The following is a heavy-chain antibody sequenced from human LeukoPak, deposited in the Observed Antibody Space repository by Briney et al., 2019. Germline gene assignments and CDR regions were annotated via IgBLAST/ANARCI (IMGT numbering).Heavy chain of an antibody. CDR3: AKRIAAAYAEYFQH. J-gene: IGHJ1*01. D-gene: IGHD6-13*01. Sequence: GGSLRLSCAASGLTFRTYWMNWVRQAPGKGLEWVSAISGSGGSTYYADSVKGRFTISRDNSKNTLYLQMNSLRAEDTAVYYCAKRIAAAYAEYFQHWGQGTLVTVSS. CDR1: GLTFRTYW. V-gene: IGHV3-23*01. CDR2: ISGSGGST.